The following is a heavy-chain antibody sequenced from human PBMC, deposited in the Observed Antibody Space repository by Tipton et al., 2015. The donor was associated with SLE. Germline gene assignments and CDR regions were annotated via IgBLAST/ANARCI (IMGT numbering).Heavy chain of an antibody. D-gene: IGHD2-2*01. V-gene: IGHV1-8*01. J-gene: IGHJ4*02. CDR3: AREAAAMASDY. CDR1: GYTFTNYD. CDR2: MNPNSGYT. Sequence: QSGPEVKKPGASVKASCKASGYTFTNYDINWVRQATGQGLEWMGWMNPNSGYTGYAQKFQGRVTMTRNTSISTAYMELSSLKSEDTAVYYCAREAAAMASDYWGQGTLVTVSS.